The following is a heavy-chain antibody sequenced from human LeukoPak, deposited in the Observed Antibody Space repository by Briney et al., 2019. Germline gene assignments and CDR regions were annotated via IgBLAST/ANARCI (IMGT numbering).Heavy chain of an antibody. CDR3: ARAKVVPAAIRSYYFDY. CDR2: IKQDGSEK. V-gene: IGHV3-7*01. CDR1: GFTFSSYW. J-gene: IGHJ4*02. D-gene: IGHD2-2*02. Sequence: GGSLRLSCAASGFTFSSYWMSWVRQAPGKGLEWVANIKQDGSEKYYVDSVKGRFTISRDNAKNSLYLQMNSLRAEDTAVCYCARAKVVPAAIRSYYFDYWGQGTLVTVSS.